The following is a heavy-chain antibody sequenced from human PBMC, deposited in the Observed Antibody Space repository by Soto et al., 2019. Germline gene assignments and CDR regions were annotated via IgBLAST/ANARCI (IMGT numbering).Heavy chain of an antibody. Sequence: SETLSLTCTVAGGSISSNYWTWIRQPPGKGLEWIGYVYNSGSTNYNPSLKSRVTISEDTSKSQFSLKVNSMTAADTAVYYCARYRREAVAGYTLDNWGQGILVTVSS. V-gene: IGHV4-59*01. J-gene: IGHJ4*02. CDR3: ARYRREAVAGYTLDN. CDR1: GGSISSNY. CDR2: VYNSGST. D-gene: IGHD6-13*01.